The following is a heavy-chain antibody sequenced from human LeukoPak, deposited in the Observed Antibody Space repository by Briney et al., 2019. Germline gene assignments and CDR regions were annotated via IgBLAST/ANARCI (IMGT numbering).Heavy chain of an antibody. CDR3: ASSGSRDNWFDP. CDR2: ISAYNGNT. V-gene: IGHV1-18*01. CDR1: GGTFSSYA. Sequence: ASVKVSCKASGGTFSSYAISWVRQAPGQGLEWMGWISAYNGNTNYAQKFHDRVTMTSDTSTTTAYMELRSLRSDDTALYYCASSGSRDNWFDPWGQGTLVTVSS. D-gene: IGHD3-10*01. J-gene: IGHJ5*02.